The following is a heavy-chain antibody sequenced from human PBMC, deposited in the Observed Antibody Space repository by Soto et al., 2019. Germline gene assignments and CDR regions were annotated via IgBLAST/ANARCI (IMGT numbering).Heavy chain of an antibody. CDR2: ISYDGSNK. D-gene: IGHD7-27*01. J-gene: IGHJ6*02. V-gene: IGHV3-30*18. CDR1: GFTFTSYG. CDR3: AKDRNWGSVWYGMDV. Sequence: GGSLRLTCAASGFTFTSYGMHWVRQAPGKGLEWVAVISYDGSNKYYPDPVKGGFTVSQANSHNTAYLQMTSTTADATAVYYCAKDRNWGSVWYGMDVWGQGTTVTVSS.